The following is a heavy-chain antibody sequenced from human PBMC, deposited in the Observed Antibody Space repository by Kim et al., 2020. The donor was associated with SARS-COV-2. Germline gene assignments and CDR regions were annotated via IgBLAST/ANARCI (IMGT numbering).Heavy chain of an antibody. CDR3: ARGGYYYYGMDV. V-gene: IGHV5-51*01. Sequence: RYSPSFQGQVTISADKSISTAYLQWSSLKASDTAMYYCARGGYYYYGMDVWGQGTTVTVSS. J-gene: IGHJ6*02. D-gene: IGHD2-15*01.